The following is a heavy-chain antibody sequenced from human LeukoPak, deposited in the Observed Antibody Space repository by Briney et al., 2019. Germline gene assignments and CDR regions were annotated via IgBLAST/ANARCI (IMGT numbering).Heavy chain of an antibody. V-gene: IGHV3-9*03. Sequence: GGSLRLSCAASGFTFDDYAMHWVRQAPGKGLEWVSGISWNSGSIGYADSVKGRFTISRDNAKNSLYLQMNSLRAEDMALYYCAKGDYYDSSGYPDIWGQGTMVTVSS. CDR1: GFTFDDYA. J-gene: IGHJ3*02. CDR3: AKGDYYDSSGYPDI. D-gene: IGHD3-22*01. CDR2: ISWNSGSI.